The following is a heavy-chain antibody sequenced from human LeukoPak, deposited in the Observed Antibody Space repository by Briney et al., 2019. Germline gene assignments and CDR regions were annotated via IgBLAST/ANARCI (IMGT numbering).Heavy chain of an antibody. CDR3: ARNMLGYNYHYMDV. Sequence: GGSLRLSCAASGFTFSSYSMQWVRQTPGKGLEWVSSISSSSSYIYYADSVKGRFTISRHNAKNSLYLQMNSLSAEDTALYYCARNMLGYNYHYMDVWGKGTTVTVSS. J-gene: IGHJ6*03. D-gene: IGHD2-8*01. CDR1: GFTFSSYS. CDR2: ISSSSSYI. V-gene: IGHV3-21*01.